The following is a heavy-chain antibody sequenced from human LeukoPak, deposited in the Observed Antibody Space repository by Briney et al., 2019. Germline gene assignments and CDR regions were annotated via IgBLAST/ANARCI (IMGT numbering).Heavy chain of an antibody. J-gene: IGHJ4*02. CDR1: GSPFSSHA. D-gene: IGHD4/OR15-4a*01. CDR3: ANEEVPNDY. CDR2: ISISADMT. V-gene: IGHV3-23*01. Sequence: GSLRLSCQVSGSPFSSHAMSWVRQAPGRGLEWVSGISISADMTYYADSVQGRFIISRDNSKNTVYLQMDSLRVEDTAVYYCANEEVPNDYWGQGTLVTVSS.